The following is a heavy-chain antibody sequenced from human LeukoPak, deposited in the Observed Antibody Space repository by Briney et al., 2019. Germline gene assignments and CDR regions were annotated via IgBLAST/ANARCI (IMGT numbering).Heavy chain of an antibody. D-gene: IGHD5-18*01. CDR3: ARDISQLWYFDY. J-gene: IGHJ4*02. Sequence: SVKVSCKASGGTFSSYTISWVRQAPGQGLEWMGRIIPILGIANYAQKFQGRVTVTADKSTSTAYMELSSLRSEDTAVYYCARDISQLWYFDYWGQGTLVTVSS. V-gene: IGHV1-69*04. CDR1: GGTFSSYT. CDR2: IIPILGIA.